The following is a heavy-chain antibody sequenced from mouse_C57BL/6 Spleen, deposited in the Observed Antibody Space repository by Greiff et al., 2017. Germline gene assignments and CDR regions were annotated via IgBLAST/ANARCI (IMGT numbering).Heavy chain of an antibody. CDR3: ARGLLLRGDWYFDV. J-gene: IGHJ1*03. Sequence: VQLQQSGPELVKPGASVKISCKASGYSFTSYYIHWVKQRPGQGLEWIGWIYPGSGNTKYNEKFKGKATLTADTSSSTAYMQLSSLTSEDSAVYYCARGLLLRGDWYFDVWGTGTTVTVSS. V-gene: IGHV1-66*01. CDR1: GYSFTSYY. D-gene: IGHD1-1*01. CDR2: IYPGSGNT.